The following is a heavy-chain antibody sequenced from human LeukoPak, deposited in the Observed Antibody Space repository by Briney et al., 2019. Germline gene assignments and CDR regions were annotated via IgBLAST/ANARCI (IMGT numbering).Heavy chain of an antibody. CDR1: GFTFSSYG. Sequence: GGSLRLSCAASGFTFSSYGMHWVRQAPGKGLEWVAVIWNDATNKYYGDSVKGRFTISKDNSRNTLNLQMDSLRAEDTAVYYCARRGSGGLTLDYWGQGTLVTVSS. J-gene: IGHJ4*02. CDR2: IWNDATNK. CDR3: ARRGSGGLTLDY. V-gene: IGHV3-33*01. D-gene: IGHD3-10*01.